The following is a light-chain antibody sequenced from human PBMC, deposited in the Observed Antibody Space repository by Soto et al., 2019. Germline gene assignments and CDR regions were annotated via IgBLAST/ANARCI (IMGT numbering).Light chain of an antibody. CDR2: GAS. V-gene: IGKV3-20*01. CDR1: QIVSSNY. Sequence: EIVLTQSPGTLSLSPGERATLSCRASQIVSSNYLAWYQQRPGQSHRLLIYGASTRATGTPHRFSGSGSATDFTLTISRLEPEDFAVYYCQRSGTSPPLTFGGGTQVDIK. CDR3: QRSGTSPPLT. J-gene: IGKJ4*01.